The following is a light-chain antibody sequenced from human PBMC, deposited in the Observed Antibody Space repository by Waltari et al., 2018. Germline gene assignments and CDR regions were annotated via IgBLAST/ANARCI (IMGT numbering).Light chain of an antibody. J-gene: IGKJ3*01. V-gene: IGKV3D-15*03. CDR3: QQYNNWLFT. Sequence: EIVMTQSPATLSVSPGERATLSCRASQSVSSNLAWYQQKPGQAPRLLIYGASIRATGIPARFSGRGSGTEFTLTISILQSEDFAVYYCQQYNNWLFTFGPGTKVDIK. CDR2: GAS. CDR1: QSVSSN.